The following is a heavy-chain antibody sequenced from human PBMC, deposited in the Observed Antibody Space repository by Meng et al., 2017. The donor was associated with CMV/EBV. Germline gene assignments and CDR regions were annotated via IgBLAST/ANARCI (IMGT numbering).Heavy chain of an antibody. D-gene: IGHD3/OR15-3a*01. CDR1: RFTFSGST. CDR2: IKSKASNYAT. Sequence: GESLKISCAVSRFTFSGSTIHWVRQASGKGLEWLGRIKSKASNYATAYGASVKGRFTISRDDSKNTAYLQMNGLKIEDTAVYYCSRRWEGVRNYYFDWGQGTLVTVSS. J-gene: IGHJ4*02. CDR3: SRRWEGVRNYYFD. V-gene: IGHV3-73*01.